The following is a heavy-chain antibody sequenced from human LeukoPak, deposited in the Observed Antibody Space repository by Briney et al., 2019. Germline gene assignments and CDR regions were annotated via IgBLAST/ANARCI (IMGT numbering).Heavy chain of an antibody. Sequence: PSETLSLTCTVSGGSISSDYWSWIRQPAGKGLEWIGRIYGSGSTIYNASLKSRVTMSADTSKNQFSLKLSSVTAADTAVYYCARARHGYIYGYRPNELGHFFDYWGQGTLVTVSS. CDR3: ARARHGYIYGYRPNELGHFFDY. V-gene: IGHV4-4*07. CDR1: GGSISSDY. D-gene: IGHD5-18*01. J-gene: IGHJ4*02. CDR2: IYGSGST.